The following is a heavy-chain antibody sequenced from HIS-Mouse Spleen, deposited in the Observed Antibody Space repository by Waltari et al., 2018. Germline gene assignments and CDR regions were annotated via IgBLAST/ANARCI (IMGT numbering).Heavy chain of an antibody. J-gene: IGHJ3*02. V-gene: IGHV4-34*01. CDR2: INHSGST. CDR1: GGSFSGYY. Sequence: QVQLQQWGAGLLKPSETLSLTCAVYGGSFSGYYWSWIRQPPGKGLEWIGEINHSGSTNYNPSLKSRVTISVDTSKNQFSLKLSSVTAADTAVYYCARGEQQLVRAFDIWGQGTMVTVSS. CDR3: ARGEQQLVRAFDI. D-gene: IGHD6-13*01.